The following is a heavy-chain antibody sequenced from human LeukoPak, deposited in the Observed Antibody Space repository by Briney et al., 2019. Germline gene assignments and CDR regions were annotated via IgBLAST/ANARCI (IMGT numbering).Heavy chain of an antibody. CDR3: ARDSGGYSYGY. J-gene: IGHJ4*02. Sequence: GGSLRLSCTPSVFTFSSYSMNWVRQAPGKGLEWVSSISSSSYIYYADSVKGRFTISRDNAKNSLYLQMNSLRAEDTAVYYCARDSGGYSYGYWGQGTLVTVSS. CDR2: ISSSSYI. V-gene: IGHV3-21*01. CDR1: VFTFSSYS. D-gene: IGHD5-18*01.